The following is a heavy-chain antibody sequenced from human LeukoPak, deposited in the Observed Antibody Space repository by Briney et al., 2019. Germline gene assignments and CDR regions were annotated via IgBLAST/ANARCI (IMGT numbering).Heavy chain of an antibody. J-gene: IGHJ4*02. CDR3: ARTKSENAYGQHHGLDN. D-gene: IGHD3-10*01. CDR1: GITFSDHY. CDR2: ISSSGRTI. Sequence: GGSLRLSCAASGITFSDHYMNWIRQAPGKGLEGGSYISSSGRTIDYADSVKGRFTISRDNAKKSLYLQMNSLRTEDAAVYYCARTKSENAYGQHHGLDNWGQGILVTVSS. V-gene: IGHV3-11*01.